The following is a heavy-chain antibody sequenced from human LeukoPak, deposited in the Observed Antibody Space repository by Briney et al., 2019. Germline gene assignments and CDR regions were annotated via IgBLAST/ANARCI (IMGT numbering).Heavy chain of an antibody. CDR1: GYTFTGYY. CDR2: INPNSGGT. J-gene: IGHJ5*02. Sequence: GASVKVSCKASGYTFTGYYMHWVRQAPGQGLEWMGRINPNSGGTNYAQKFQGRVTMTRDTSISTAYMELSRLRSDDTAVYYCARSRITIFGVVDNWFDPWGQGTLVTVS. CDR3: ARSRITIFGVVDNWFDP. D-gene: IGHD3-3*01. V-gene: IGHV1-2*06.